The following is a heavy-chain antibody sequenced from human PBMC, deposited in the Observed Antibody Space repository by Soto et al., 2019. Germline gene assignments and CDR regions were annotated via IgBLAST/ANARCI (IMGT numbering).Heavy chain of an antibody. J-gene: IGHJ3*02. D-gene: IGHD3-22*01. CDR3: AREQYYYDGSGYHCQDAFDI. CDR2: INAGNGNT. CDR1: GYTFTSYA. V-gene: IGHV1-3*01. Sequence: ASVKGSCKASGYTFTSYAMHWVRQAPGQRLEWMGWINAGNGNTKYSQKFQGRVTITRDTSASTAYMELSSLRSEDTAVYYCAREQYYYDGSGYHCQDAFDIWRQ.